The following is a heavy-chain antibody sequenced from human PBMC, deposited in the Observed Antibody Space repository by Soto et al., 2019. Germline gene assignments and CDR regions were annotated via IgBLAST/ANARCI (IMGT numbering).Heavy chain of an antibody. V-gene: IGHV1-69*13. CDR1: GGTFSSYA. CDR3: ARGSYYYDYDSSGYYPDAFAI. CDR2: IIPIFGTA. Sequence: SVKVSCKASGGTFSSYAISWVRQAPGQGLEWMGGIIPIFGTANYAQKFQGRVTITADESTSAAYMELSSLRSEDTAVYYCARGSYYYDYDSSGYYPDAFAIWGQGTMVTVSS. D-gene: IGHD3-22*01. J-gene: IGHJ3*02.